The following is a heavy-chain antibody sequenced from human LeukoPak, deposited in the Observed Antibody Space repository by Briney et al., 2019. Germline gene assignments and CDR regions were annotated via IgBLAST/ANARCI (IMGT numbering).Heavy chain of an antibody. CDR1: GFTFDDYA. Sequence: GRSLRLSCAASGFTFDDYAMHWVRQAPGKGLEWVSGISWNSDIIGYADSVKGRFTISRGSAKNSLYLQMNSLRPEDTAFYYCAKDIRSIVVPPDAMDVWGQGTTVTVSS. CDR2: ISWNSDII. V-gene: IGHV3-9*01. CDR3: AKDIRSIVVPPDAMDV. D-gene: IGHD2-2*01. J-gene: IGHJ6*01.